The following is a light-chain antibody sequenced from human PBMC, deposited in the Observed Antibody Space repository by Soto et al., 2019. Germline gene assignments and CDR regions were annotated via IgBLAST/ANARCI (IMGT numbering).Light chain of an antibody. CDR3: QSYDSSLSAVV. Sequence: QSVLTQPPSVSGAPAQRVTISCTGSSSNIGAGYDVHWYQQLPGTAPKLLTYGNSNRPSGVPDRFSGSKSGTSASLAITGLQAEDEADYYCQSYDSSLSAVVFGGGTKLTVL. CDR1: SSNIGAGYD. CDR2: GNS. V-gene: IGLV1-40*01. J-gene: IGLJ2*01.